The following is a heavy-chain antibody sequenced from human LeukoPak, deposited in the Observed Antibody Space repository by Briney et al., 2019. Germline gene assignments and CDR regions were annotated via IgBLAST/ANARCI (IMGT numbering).Heavy chain of an antibody. Sequence: GASVKVSCKASGYTFTGYYMHWVRQAPGQGLEWMGWINPNSGGTNYAQKFQGRVTMTRDTSISTAYMELSRLRSDDTAVYYCARSAKGIGKIYSSSARIDYWGQGTLVTVSS. D-gene: IGHD6-6*01. CDR2: INPNSGGT. CDR3: ARSAKGIGKIYSSSARIDY. J-gene: IGHJ4*02. V-gene: IGHV1-2*02. CDR1: GYTFTGYY.